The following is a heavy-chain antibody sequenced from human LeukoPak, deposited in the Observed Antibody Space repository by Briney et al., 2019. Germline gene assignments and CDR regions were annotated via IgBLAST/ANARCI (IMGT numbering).Heavy chain of an antibody. D-gene: IGHD3-3*01. J-gene: IGHJ6*02. CDR1: GGSISSGGYY. CDR2: IYYSGST. V-gene: IGHV4-31*03. Sequence: PSETLSLTCTVSGGSISSGGYYWSWIRQHPGKGLEWIGYIYYSGSTYYNPSLKSRVTISVDTSKNQFSLKLSSVTAADTAVYYCARDFRLTIFGVPSGSYYGMDVWGQGTTVTVSS. CDR3: ARDFRLTIFGVPSGSYYGMDV.